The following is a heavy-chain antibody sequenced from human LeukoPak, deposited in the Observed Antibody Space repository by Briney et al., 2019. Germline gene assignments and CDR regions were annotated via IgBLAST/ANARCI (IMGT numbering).Heavy chain of an antibody. Sequence: SETLSLTCTVSGGSISSGSYYWSWIRQPAGKGLEWIGRIYTSGSTNYNPSLKSRVTISVDTSKNQFSLKLSSVTAADTAVYYCARATLDTVARAWGYYPRLGYFDLWGRGTLVTVSS. D-gene: IGHD2-21*01. J-gene: IGHJ2*01. CDR1: GGSISSGSYY. CDR3: ARATLDTVARAWGYYPRLGYFDL. V-gene: IGHV4-61*02. CDR2: IYTSGST.